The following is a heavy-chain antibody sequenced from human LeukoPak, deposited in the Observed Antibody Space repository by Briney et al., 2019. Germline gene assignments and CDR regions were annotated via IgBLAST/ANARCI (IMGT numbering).Heavy chain of an antibody. Sequence: GGSLRLSCAGPGFTFSDYSMSWIRQAPGKGLEWVSSISRGGNSVYYADSVKGRFTISRDNAKMSLYLQMNSLRVEDTAVYYCATYSTRNAREFQSWGQGTLVTVSS. CDR2: ISRGGNSV. J-gene: IGHJ1*01. D-gene: IGHD4-11*01. CDR1: GFTFSDYS. V-gene: IGHV3-11*04. CDR3: ATYSTRNAREFQS.